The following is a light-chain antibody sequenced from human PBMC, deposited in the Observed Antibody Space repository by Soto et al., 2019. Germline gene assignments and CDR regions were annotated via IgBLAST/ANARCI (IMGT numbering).Light chain of an antibody. Sequence: QSALTQPASVSGSPGQSITISCTGTSSDVGGYNYVSWYQQHPGKAPKLMIYDVSNRPSGVSNRFSGSKSGNTASLTISGLQAEDEGDYYCISYTGRSTRGVFVGGTTLTVL. J-gene: IGLJ2*01. CDR2: DVS. CDR3: ISYTGRSTRGV. V-gene: IGLV2-14*01. CDR1: SSDVGGYNY.